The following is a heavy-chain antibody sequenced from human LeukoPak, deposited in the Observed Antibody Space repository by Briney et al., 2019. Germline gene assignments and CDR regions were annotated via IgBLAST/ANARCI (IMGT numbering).Heavy chain of an antibody. Sequence: SETLSLTCTVSGGSISSGDYYWSWIRQPPGKGLEWIGYIYYSGSTYYNPSLKSRVTISVDTSKNQFSLKLSSVTAADTAVYSCARMTTVTVDAFDIWGQGTMVTVSS. D-gene: IGHD4-17*01. J-gene: IGHJ3*02. CDR1: GGSISSGDYY. V-gene: IGHV4-30-4*08. CDR3: ARMTTVTVDAFDI. CDR2: IYYSGST.